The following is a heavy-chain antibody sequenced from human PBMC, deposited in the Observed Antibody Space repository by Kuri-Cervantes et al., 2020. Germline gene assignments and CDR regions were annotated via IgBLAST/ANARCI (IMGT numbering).Heavy chain of an antibody. CDR3: ARGTVTTRGWFDP. CDR1: GGSISSYY. V-gene: IGHV4-59*01. D-gene: IGHD4-17*01. CDR2: IYYSGST. J-gene: IGHJ5*02. Sequence: GSLRLSCTVSGGSISSYYWSWIRQPPGKGLEWIGYIYYSGSTNYNPSLKSRVTKSVDTSKNQFSLTLSSVTAADTAVYYCARGTVTTRGWFDPWGQGTLVTVSS.